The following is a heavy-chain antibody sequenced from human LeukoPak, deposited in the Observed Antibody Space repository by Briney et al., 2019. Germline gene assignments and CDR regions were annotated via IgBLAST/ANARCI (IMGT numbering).Heavy chain of an antibody. Sequence: ASVKVSCKASGYTFTSYDINWVRPATGQGLEWMGWINPNSGNTGYAQKFQGRVTMTRNTSISTAYMELSSLRSEDTAVYYCARGLKWYQLLKLYYYYYMDVWGKGTTVTVSS. D-gene: IGHD2-2*01. CDR3: ARGLKWYQLLKLYYYYYMDV. J-gene: IGHJ6*03. V-gene: IGHV1-8*01. CDR1: GYTFTSYD. CDR2: INPNSGNT.